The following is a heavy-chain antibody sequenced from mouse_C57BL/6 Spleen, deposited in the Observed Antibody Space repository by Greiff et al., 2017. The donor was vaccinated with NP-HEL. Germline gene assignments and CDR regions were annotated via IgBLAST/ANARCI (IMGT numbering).Heavy chain of an antibody. D-gene: IGHD2-4*01. Sequence: EVQLQQSGPELVKPGASVKISCKASGYTFTDYYMNWVKQSHGKSLEWIGDINPNNGGTSYNQKFKGKATLTVDKSSSTAYMELRSLTSEDSAVYYCALYDYSYYYAMDYWGQGTSVTVSS. CDR3: ALYDYSYYYAMDY. CDR2: INPNNGGT. CDR1: GYTFTDYY. V-gene: IGHV1-26*01. J-gene: IGHJ4*01.